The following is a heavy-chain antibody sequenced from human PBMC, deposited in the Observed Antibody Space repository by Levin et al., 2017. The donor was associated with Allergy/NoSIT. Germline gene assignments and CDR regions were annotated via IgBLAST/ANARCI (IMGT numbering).Heavy chain of an antibody. J-gene: IGHJ5*02. V-gene: IGHV3-74*01. D-gene: IGHD5-12*01. CDR3: ARAGVDVTSSIGILGWFDP. Sequence: HTGGSLRLSCAASGFSFGSYWMHWIRQVSGKGLEWVSRINSEGTHTRYADSVKGRFTISRDNARNTLYLQLNSLRSEDTAVYYCARAGVDVTSSIGILGWFDPWGQGTRVPVSS. CDR2: INSEGTHT. CDR1: GFSFGSYW.